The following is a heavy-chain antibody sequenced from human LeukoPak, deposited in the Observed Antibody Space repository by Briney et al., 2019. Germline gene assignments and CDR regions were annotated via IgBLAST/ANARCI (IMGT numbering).Heavy chain of an antibody. D-gene: IGHD3-16*02. CDR1: GGSFSGYY. V-gene: IGHV4-34*01. CDR2: INHSGST. Sequence: SETLSLTCAVYGGSFSGYYWSWIRQPPGKGLEWIGEINHSGSTNYHPSLKSRVTISVETSKNQFSLKLSSVTAGDTAVYYCARGQAHYDYVWGSYRSDGMDVWGRETTVTVSS. CDR3: ARGQAHYDYVWGSYRSDGMDV. J-gene: IGHJ6*02.